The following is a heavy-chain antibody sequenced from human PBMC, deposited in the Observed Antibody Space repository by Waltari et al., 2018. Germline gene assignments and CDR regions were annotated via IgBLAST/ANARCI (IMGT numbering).Heavy chain of an antibody. V-gene: IGHV3-21*04. CDR3: ASHFEDYYYYMDV. J-gene: IGHJ6*03. CDR1: GFSFHSYT. CDR2: IGANSASV. Sequence: EVQLVESGGGLVTPGESLRLSCVASGFSFHSYTMNWVRQAPGNGLDWVSSIGANSASVYYAHSVRGRFTTSRDNARNSLYLQMTSLRVDDSAIYFCASHFEDYYYYMDVWGKGTTVTVSS.